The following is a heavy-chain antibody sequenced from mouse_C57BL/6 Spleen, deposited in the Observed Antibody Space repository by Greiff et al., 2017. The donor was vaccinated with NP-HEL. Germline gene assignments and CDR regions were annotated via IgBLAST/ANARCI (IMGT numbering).Heavy chain of an antibody. Sequence: VKLQESGPGLVAPSQSLSITCTVSGFSLTSYAISWVRQPPGKGLEWLGVIWTGGGTNYNSALKSRLSISKDNSKSQVFLKMNSLQTDDTARYYCARNSGPRGYYAMDYWGQGTSVTVAS. CDR2: IWTGGGT. CDR1: GFSLTSYA. D-gene: IGHD3-3*01. CDR3: ARNSGPRGYYAMDY. J-gene: IGHJ4*01. V-gene: IGHV2-9-1*01.